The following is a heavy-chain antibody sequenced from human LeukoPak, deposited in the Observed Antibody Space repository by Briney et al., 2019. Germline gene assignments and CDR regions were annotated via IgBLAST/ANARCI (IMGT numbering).Heavy chain of an antibody. V-gene: IGHV3-49*04. CDR1: GFTFGDYA. CDR2: IRSKAYGGTT. Sequence: GGSLRLSCTASGFTFGDYAMSWVRQAPGKGLEWVGFIRSKAYGGTTEYAASVKGRFTISRDDSKSIAYLQMNSLKTEDTAAYYCTRAIAAAGLNIDYWGQGTLVTASS. J-gene: IGHJ4*02. CDR3: TRAIAAAGLNIDY. D-gene: IGHD6-13*01.